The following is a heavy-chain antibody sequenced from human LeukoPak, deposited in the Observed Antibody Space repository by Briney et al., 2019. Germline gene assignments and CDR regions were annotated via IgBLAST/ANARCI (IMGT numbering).Heavy chain of an antibody. V-gene: IGHV4-59*08. D-gene: IGHD2/OR15-2a*01. CDR2: IPHSGST. CDR3: AGHHPRNTVDF. J-gene: IGHJ4*02. Sequence: PSETLSLTCTVSGGSISNYYWSWIRQPPGKGLEWIGYIPHSGSTNYSPSLKSRVTISLDTSKNQFSLKLSSVTVADTAVYYCAGHHPRNTVDFWGQGTLVTVSS. CDR1: GGSISNYY.